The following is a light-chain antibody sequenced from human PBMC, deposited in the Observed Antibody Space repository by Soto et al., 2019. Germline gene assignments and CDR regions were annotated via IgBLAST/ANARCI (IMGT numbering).Light chain of an antibody. CDR2: DVT. CDR1: NSDVGTYNY. Sequence: QSALTQPRSVSGSPGQSVTISCTGTNSDVGTYNYVSWYQQHPGKAPKLIIYDVTKRPSGVPDRFSGSKSGNTASLTISGLQAEDEADYYCCSFAGLFGGGTKLTVL. V-gene: IGLV2-11*01. J-gene: IGLJ2*01. CDR3: CSFAGL.